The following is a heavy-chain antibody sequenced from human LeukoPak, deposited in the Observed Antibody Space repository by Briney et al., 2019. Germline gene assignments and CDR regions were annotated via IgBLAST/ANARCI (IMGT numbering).Heavy chain of an antibody. CDR3: ARGIDSSNYYLYFDL. Sequence: SQTLSLTCTVSGGSTSSRGYYWSWIRQHPGRGLEWIGYIYYSGSAFYNPSLETRLTISVDTSKNQFSLKLSSMTAADTAVYYCARGIDSSNYYLYFDLWGRGTLVTVSS. D-gene: IGHD3-22*01. V-gene: IGHV4-31*03. J-gene: IGHJ2*01. CDR1: GGSTSSRGYY. CDR2: IYYSGSA.